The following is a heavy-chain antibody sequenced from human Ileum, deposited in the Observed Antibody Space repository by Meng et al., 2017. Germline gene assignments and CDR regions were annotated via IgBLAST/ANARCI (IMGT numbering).Heavy chain of an antibody. CDR1: GFTFSSYG. V-gene: IGHV3-33*03. Sequence: GESLKISCAASGFTFSSYGMHWVRQAPGKELEWVASIWYDGGNEYYADSLKGRFTISRDNSKNTLYLQMNSLRAEDTALYYCASSSLSYAHYYFDYWGQGTLVTVSS. D-gene: IGHD3-16*01. CDR3: ASSSLSYAHYYFDY. J-gene: IGHJ4*02. CDR2: IWYDGGNE.